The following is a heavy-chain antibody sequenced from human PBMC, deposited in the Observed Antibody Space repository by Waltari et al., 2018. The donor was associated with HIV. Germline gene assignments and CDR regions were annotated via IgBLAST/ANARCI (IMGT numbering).Heavy chain of an antibody. J-gene: IGHJ3*01. V-gene: IGHV5-51*01. Sequence: EVQLVQSGPEVKKPGESAKVSCRISGYNFGSYWIGWVRQMSGKGLEWMGIIYPGDSETRYNPSFQGKVTISADTSINTAYLQWHRLHASDTAVYYCARVLIGADNSFDFWGQGTMVTVSS. D-gene: IGHD2-21*01. CDR3: ARVLIGADNSFDF. CDR1: GYNFGSYW. CDR2: IYPGDSET.